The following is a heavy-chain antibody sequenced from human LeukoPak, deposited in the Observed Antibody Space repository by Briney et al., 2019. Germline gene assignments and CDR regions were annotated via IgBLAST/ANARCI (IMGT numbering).Heavy chain of an antibody. Sequence: ASVKVSCKASGYTFTSYYMHWVRQAPGQGLEWMGIINPSGGSTSYAQKFQGRVTMTRDTSTSTVYMELSSLRSEDTAVYYCAREVMATIPAPTVAGYWGQGTLVTVSS. V-gene: IGHV1-46*01. CDR3: AREVMATIPAPTVAGY. J-gene: IGHJ4*02. CDR1: GYTFTSYY. D-gene: IGHD5-24*01. CDR2: INPSGGST.